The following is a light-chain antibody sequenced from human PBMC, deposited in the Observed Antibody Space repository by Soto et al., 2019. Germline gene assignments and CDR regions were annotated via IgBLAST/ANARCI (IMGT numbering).Light chain of an antibody. CDR3: QQLNSYPIT. CDR1: QGISSY. CDR2: AAS. Sequence: DIQLTQSPSFLSASVGDRVTITCRASQGISSYLAWYQQKPGKAPKLLIYAASTLESGVSSRFSGSRSGTEFTLAISSLQPEDLATYYCQQLNSYPITFGGATKVEL. V-gene: IGKV1-9*01. J-gene: IGKJ4*01.